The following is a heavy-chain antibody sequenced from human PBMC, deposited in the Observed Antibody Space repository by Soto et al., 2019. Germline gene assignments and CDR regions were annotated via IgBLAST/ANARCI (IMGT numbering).Heavy chain of an antibody. V-gene: IGHV3-9*01. CDR3: AKAKTRPALMATDALDM. J-gene: IGHJ3*02. Sequence: QLVESGGTLVQPGRSLRLSCVGSRFIFSDYAMHWVRQAPGKGLEWVSGVSWNSNAIGYADSVRGRVTISRDNAKNALYLEMSSLRSEDTALYYCAKAKTRPALMATDALDMWGQGTVVTVSS. CDR2: VSWNSNAI. CDR1: RFIFSDYA.